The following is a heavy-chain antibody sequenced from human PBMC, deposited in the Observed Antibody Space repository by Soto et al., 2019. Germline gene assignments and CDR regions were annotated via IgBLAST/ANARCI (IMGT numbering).Heavy chain of an antibody. Sequence: QITLKESGPTLVKPTQTLTLTCTFSGFSLSTSGVAVGWIRQPPGKALEWLALIYWDDDKRYSPSLKSRLTITKDTSKNQVVLTMTNMDPVDTATYYCALRRGYCSGGSCYSIWFDPWGHGTLVTVSS. V-gene: IGHV2-5*02. CDR1: GFSLSTSGVA. CDR3: ALRRGYCSGGSCYSIWFDP. J-gene: IGHJ5*02. CDR2: IYWDDDK. D-gene: IGHD2-15*01.